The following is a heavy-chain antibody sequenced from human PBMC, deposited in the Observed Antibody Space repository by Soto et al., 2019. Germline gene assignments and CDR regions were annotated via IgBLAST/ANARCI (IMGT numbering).Heavy chain of an antibody. J-gene: IGHJ4*02. CDR2: IYYSGST. V-gene: IGHV4-39*01. CDR1: GGSISSGNYY. CDR3: ARQPGYCSGGSCYSIPYYFDY. Sequence: PSETLSLTCTVSGGSISSGNYYWSWIRQPPGKGLEWIGHIYYSGSTYYNPSLKSRVTISVDTSKNQFSLKLSSVTAADTAVYYCARQPGYCSGGSCYSIPYYFDYWGQGTLVTVSS. D-gene: IGHD2-15*01.